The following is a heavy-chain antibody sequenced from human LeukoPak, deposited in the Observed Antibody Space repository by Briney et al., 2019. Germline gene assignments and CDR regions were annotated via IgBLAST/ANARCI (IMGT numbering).Heavy chain of an antibody. CDR1: GFIFSRYG. V-gene: IGHV3-30*18. J-gene: IGHJ4*02. Sequence: SGGSLRLSCAASGFIFSRYGMNWVRQAPGKGLEWVAVISYDGSNKYYADSVKGRFTISRDNSKNTLYLQMNSLRAEDTAVYYCAKDRVYGSGSYPLVYWGQGTLVTVSS. CDR3: AKDRVYGSGSYPLVY. CDR2: ISYDGSNK. D-gene: IGHD3-10*01.